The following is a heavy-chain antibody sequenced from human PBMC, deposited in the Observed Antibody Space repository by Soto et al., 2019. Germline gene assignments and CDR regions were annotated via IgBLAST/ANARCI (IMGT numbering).Heavy chain of an antibody. D-gene: IGHD3-10*01. CDR3: ARDITMVLDV. J-gene: IGHJ6*02. V-gene: IGHV3-33*01. Sequence: QVQLVESGGGVVQPGRSLRLSCAASGFTFSSYGMHWVRRAPGKGLEWVAVIWYDGSNKYYADSVKGRFTISRDNSKNTLYLQMNILRAEDTAVYYCARDITMVLDVWGQGTTVTVSS. CDR1: GFTFSSYG. CDR2: IWYDGSNK.